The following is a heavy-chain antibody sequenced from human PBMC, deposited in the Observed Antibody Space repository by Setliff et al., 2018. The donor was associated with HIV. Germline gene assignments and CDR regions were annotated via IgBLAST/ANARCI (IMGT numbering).Heavy chain of an antibody. CDR1: GFTFSSYA. CDR2: ITSTGSTI. Sequence: PGGSLRLSCAASGFTFSSYAMNWVRQAPGKGLEWISYITSTGSTIFYADSVKGRFTISRDNDKNSVHLQMTSLRAEDTAVYHCAKGPYRQRRGTDSFDIWGRGTTVTVSS. V-gene: IGHV3-48*01. CDR3: AKGPYRQRRGTDSFDI. J-gene: IGHJ3*02. D-gene: IGHD6-25*01.